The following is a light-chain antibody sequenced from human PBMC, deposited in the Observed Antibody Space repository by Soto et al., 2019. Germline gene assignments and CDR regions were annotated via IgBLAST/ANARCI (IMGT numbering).Light chain of an antibody. CDR2: GAS. J-gene: IGKJ2*01. V-gene: IGKV3-20*01. CDR1: QRVSSSY. Sequence: EIVLTQSPGTLSLSPGERATLSCRASQRVSSSYLAWYQQKPGQAPRLLIYGASSRATGIPDRFGGSGSGTDFTLTISRLEPEDFAVYFCQRYGNSPPFTFGQGTKVEI. CDR3: QRYGNSPPFT.